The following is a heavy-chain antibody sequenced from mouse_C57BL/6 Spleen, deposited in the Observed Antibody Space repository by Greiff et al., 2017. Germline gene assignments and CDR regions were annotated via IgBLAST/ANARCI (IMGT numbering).Heavy chain of an antibody. CDR1: GYSITSGYY. J-gene: IGHJ4*01. V-gene: IGHV3-6*01. CDR3: ARDGGSSFLYYAMDY. CDR2: ISYDGSN. Sequence: EVQLVESGPGLVKPSQSLSLTCSVTGYSITSGYYWNWIRQFPGNKLEWMGYISYDGSNNYNPSLKNRISITRDTSKNQFFLKLNSVTTEDTATYYCARDGGSSFLYYAMDYWGQGTSVTVSS.